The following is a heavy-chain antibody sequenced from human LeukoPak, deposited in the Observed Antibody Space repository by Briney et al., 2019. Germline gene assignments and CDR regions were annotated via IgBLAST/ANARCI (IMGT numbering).Heavy chain of an antibody. CDR1: GFTFSSYE. Sequence: GGSLRLSCAASGFTFSSYEMNWVRQAPGKGLEWVSYISSSGSTIYYADSVKGRFTISRDNAKNSLYLQMNSLRAEDTAVYYCARDSQPYCTNGICYTKYNWFDPWGEGTLVTVSS. CDR2: ISSSGSTI. D-gene: IGHD2-8*01. J-gene: IGHJ5*02. V-gene: IGHV3-48*03. CDR3: ARDSQPYCTNGICYTKYNWFDP.